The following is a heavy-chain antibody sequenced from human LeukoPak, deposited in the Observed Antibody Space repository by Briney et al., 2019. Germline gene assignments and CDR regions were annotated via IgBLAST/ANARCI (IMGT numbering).Heavy chain of an antibody. J-gene: IGHJ6*02. D-gene: IGHD2-2*01. Sequence: PSQTLSLTCAVYGGSFSEDFWGWIRQPPGKGLEWIGEINNGGRTYYNPSLKSRVTISVDTSKNQFSLNLSSVTAADTAVYYCARDVVVVPAAIHYGMDVWGQGTTVTVSS. CDR3: ARDVVVVPAAIHYGMDV. CDR2: INNGGRT. V-gene: IGHV4-34*01. CDR1: GGSFSEDF.